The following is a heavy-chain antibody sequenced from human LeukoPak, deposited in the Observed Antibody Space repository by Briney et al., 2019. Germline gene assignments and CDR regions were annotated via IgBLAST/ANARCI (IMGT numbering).Heavy chain of an antibody. J-gene: IGHJ4*02. CDR1: GFSFTSYW. D-gene: IGHD3-10*01. CDR3: ARQDHGSGIEQDH. V-gene: IGHV5-51*01. CDR2: IYPGDSDT. Sequence: GESLKISCKGSGFSFTSYWIAWVRQMPGKGLEWMGIIYPGDSDTRYSPSFQGQVTISADKSTRTAYLQWSSLKVSDTAMYYCARQDHGSGIEQDHWGQGTLVTVSS.